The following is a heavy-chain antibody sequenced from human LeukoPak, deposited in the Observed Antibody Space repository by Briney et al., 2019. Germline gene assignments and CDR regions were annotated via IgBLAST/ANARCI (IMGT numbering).Heavy chain of an antibody. V-gene: IGHV4-39*07. J-gene: IGHJ5*02. D-gene: IGHD3-10*01. CDR3: ARGFGELINKCFDP. Sequence: SETLSLTCTVSGDSISSSKSNFWGWIRQPPGEGLEWIGSIYYSGSTDYNPSLKSRVTISIDTPKNQFSLKLSSVTAADTAVYYCARGFGELINKCFDPWGQGTLVTVSS. CDR2: IYYSGST. CDR1: GDSISSSKSNF.